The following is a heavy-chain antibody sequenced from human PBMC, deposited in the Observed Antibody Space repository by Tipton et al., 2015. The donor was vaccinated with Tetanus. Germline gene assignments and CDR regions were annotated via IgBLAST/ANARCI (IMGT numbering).Heavy chain of an antibody. J-gene: IGHJ6*02. D-gene: IGHD6-19*01. CDR1: GFTSSSYA. V-gene: IGHV3-30-3*01. Sequence: SLRLSCAASGFTSSSYAMHWVRQAPGKGLEWVAVISYDGSNKYYADSVKGRFTISRDNSKNTLYLQMNSLRAEDTAVYYCARDRGIAVAGWAGRYYGMDVWGQGTTVTVSS. CDR3: ARDRGIAVAGWAGRYYGMDV. CDR2: ISYDGSNK.